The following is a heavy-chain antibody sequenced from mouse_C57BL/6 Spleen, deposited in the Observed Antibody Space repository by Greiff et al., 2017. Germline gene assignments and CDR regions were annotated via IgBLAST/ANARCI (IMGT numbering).Heavy chain of an antibody. D-gene: IGHD1-1*01. CDR3: ANYYGSILGWFAY. V-gene: IGHV1-82*01. CDR2: IYPGDGDT. CDR1: GYAFRSSC. Sequence: QVKLQQSGPELVKPGASVKISCKASGYAFRSSCMNWVQQSPGKSLEWIGRIYPGDGDTSYNGKFKGKATLTADKSSSPAYMQLSSLTSEDSAVYFCANYYGSILGWFAYWGQGTLVTVSA. J-gene: IGHJ3*01.